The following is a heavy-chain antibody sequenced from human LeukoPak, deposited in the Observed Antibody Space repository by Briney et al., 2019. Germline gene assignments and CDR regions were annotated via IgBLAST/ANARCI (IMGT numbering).Heavy chain of an antibody. CDR1: GFTFSSYD. CDR2: IGTAGDT. V-gene: IGHV3-13*04. D-gene: IGHD1-26*01. CDR3: VRDRVVGATKSHYYYYGMDV. J-gene: IGHJ6*02. Sequence: PGGSLRLSCAASGFTFSSYDMHWVRQATGKGLEWVSAIGTAGDTYYPGSVKGRFTISRENAKNSLYLQMNSLRAGDTAVYYCVRDRVVGATKSHYYYYGMDVWGQGATVSVS.